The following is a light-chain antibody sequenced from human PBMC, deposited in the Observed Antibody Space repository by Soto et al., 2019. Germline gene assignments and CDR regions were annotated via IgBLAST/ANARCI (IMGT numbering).Light chain of an antibody. V-gene: IGLV1-44*01. Sequence: QSVLTQPPSLSGTPGQSVTISCSGSSSNIEGNTVHWYQHLPGTAPKLLIYIDHNRPSGIPHRFSGSKSGTSASLAISGLQSEDEADYYCATWDDDLSAAVFGGGTQLTVL. CDR1: SSNIEGNT. CDR2: IDH. J-gene: IGLJ7*01. CDR3: ATWDDDLSAAV.